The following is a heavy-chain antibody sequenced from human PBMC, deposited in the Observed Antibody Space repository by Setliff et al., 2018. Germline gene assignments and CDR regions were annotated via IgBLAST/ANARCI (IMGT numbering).Heavy chain of an antibody. CDR3: TTGLRHGVPYFDL. CDR2: INPSGGDT. J-gene: IGHJ4*02. Sequence: ASVKVSCKASGYIFTEYYVHWVRQAPGQGLEWVGGINPSGGDTIYAQMFQGRVTLTRDTSTSTVYMEMSSLTSEDTAVYYCTTGLRHGVPYFDLWGQGTLVTVSS. D-gene: IGHD1-1*01. V-gene: IGHV1-46*01. CDR1: GYIFTEYY.